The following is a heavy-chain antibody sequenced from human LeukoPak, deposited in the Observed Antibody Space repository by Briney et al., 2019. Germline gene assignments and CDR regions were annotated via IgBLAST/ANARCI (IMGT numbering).Heavy chain of an antibody. CDR2: INPNSGGT. CDR1: GYTFGGYY. Sequence: ASVKVSCKASGYTFGGYYMHWVRQAPGQGLEWMGWINPNSGGTNYAQKLQGRVTMTRDTSISTAYMELSRLTSDDTAMYYCARGGPAGSGSYYNQYWGQGTLVTVSS. CDR3: ARGGPAGSGSYYNQY. D-gene: IGHD3-10*01. V-gene: IGHV1-2*02. J-gene: IGHJ4*02.